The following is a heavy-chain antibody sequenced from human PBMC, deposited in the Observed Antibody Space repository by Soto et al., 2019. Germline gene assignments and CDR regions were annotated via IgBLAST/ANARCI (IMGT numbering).Heavy chain of an antibody. V-gene: IGHV3-7*03. D-gene: IGHD6-13*01. Sequence: XXSLRLSYAASGFTFSSYWMRWVRQAPGKGLEWVANIKQDGSEKYYADSVKGRFTISRDNSKNSLYLQMNSMRTEDTALYYCAKDIAAADGMDVWGQGTTVTVSS. CDR2: IKQDGSEK. CDR3: AKDIAAADGMDV. J-gene: IGHJ6*02. CDR1: GFTFSSYW.